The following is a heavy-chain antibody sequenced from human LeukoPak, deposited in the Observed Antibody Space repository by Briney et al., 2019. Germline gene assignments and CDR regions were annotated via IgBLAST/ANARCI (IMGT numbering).Heavy chain of an antibody. D-gene: IGHD2-21*02. CDR3: ARQEAYCGGDCAYGMDV. V-gene: IGHV4-30-2*01. Sequence: SQTLSLTCAVSGGSISSGGYSWSWIRQPPGKGLEWIGYIYHSGSTYYNPSLKSRVTISVDRSKNQFSLKLSSVTAADTAVYYCARQEAYCGGDCAYGMDVWGQGTTVTVSS. J-gene: IGHJ6*02. CDR2: IYHSGST. CDR1: GGSISSGGYS.